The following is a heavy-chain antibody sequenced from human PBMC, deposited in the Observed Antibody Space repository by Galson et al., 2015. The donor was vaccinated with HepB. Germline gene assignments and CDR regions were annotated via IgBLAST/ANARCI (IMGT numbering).Heavy chain of an antibody. CDR3: AGVLISGYSYTLDY. CDR1: GFTFSSYW. D-gene: IGHD3-22*01. V-gene: IGHV3-74*01. J-gene: IGHJ4*02. Sequence: SLRLSCAASGFTFSSYWMHWVRRAPGKGLVWVSRIKSDGINTNYADSVKGRFTISRDNAKKTLFLQMNSLRAEDTAVYYCAGVLISGYSYTLDYWGQGTLVTVSS. CDR2: IKSDGINT.